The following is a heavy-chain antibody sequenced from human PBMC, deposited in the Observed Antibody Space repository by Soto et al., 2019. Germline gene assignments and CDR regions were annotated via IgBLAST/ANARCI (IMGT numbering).Heavy chain of an antibody. J-gene: IGHJ4*02. CDR2: IKSKTDGGTT. V-gene: IGHV3-15*01. CDR1: GFTFSDAW. Sequence: EVQLVESGGGLVKPGGSVRLSCAASGFTFSDAWMSWVRQAPGKGLEWIGRIKSKTDGGTTDYAAPVKGRFTISRDDSKNTLYLQMNSLKTEDTAVYYCTTHPRYYDFWSGYDYWGQGTLVTVSS. D-gene: IGHD3-3*01. CDR3: TTHPRYYDFWSGYDY.